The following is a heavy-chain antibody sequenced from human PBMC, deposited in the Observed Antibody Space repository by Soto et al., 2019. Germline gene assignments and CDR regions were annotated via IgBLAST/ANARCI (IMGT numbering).Heavy chain of an antibody. D-gene: IGHD2-2*01. Sequence: GGPQRHSYEVSELKFTSYEMYWVRQAPGKGLEWVAYISSSGETVHYAGSVQGRFTISRDNAKNSLYLQMSSLGAEDTAVYYCAREGFYAIDVWGQGTTVTVSS. CDR2: ISSSGETV. CDR3: AREGFYAIDV. V-gene: IGHV3-48*03. J-gene: IGHJ6*02. CDR1: ELKFTSYE.